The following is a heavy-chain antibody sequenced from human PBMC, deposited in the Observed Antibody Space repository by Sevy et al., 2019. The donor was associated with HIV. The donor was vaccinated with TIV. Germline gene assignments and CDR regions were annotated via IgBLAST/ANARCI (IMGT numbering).Heavy chain of an antibody. CDR2: IYYTGST. Sequence: SETLSLTCTVSGDSITNGDYYWTWIRQHPGKGLEWIGYIYYTGSTYYNPSLEIRLTMSIDTSKNHLSLRLTSVTAADTAIYYCARGDTVLPTGGFDLWGRGTLVTVSS. CDR3: ARGDTVLPTGGFDL. D-gene: IGHD2-8*02. CDR1: GDSITNGDYY. V-gene: IGHV4-31*03. J-gene: IGHJ2*01.